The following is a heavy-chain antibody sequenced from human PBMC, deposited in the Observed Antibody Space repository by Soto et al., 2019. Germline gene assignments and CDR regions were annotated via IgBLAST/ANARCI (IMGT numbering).Heavy chain of an antibody. CDR3: ATVGQNDGYNFYHGMDV. D-gene: IGHD3-16*01. CDR1: GGIFTNNA. V-gene: IGHV1-69*01. CDR2: VIPLFDTA. Sequence: QVQVVQSGAEVKKPGSSVKVSCKVSGGIFTNNAISWVRQAPGQGLEWLGGVIPLFDTAYYAQIFRGRLRISADGATTTAYMELSGLTSADTAVYFCATVGQNDGYNFYHGMDVWGQGTTVTVS. J-gene: IGHJ6*02.